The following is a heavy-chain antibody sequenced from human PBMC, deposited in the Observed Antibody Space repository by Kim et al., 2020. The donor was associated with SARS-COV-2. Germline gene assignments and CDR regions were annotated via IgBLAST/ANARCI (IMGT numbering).Heavy chain of an antibody. CDR3: VRGQGGPYSAGDY. CDR1: GFTSSDHY. J-gene: IGHJ4*02. CDR2: TKHKAETYAT. Sequence: GGSLRLSCAASGFTSSDHYMDWVRQTPGKGLEWVGRTKHKAETYATEYAASVKGRFTISRDDSKNSLYLQMNSLRTEDTAVYYCVRGQGGPYSAGDYWGQGTLVTVSS. D-gene: IGHD2-15*01. V-gene: IGHV3-72*01.